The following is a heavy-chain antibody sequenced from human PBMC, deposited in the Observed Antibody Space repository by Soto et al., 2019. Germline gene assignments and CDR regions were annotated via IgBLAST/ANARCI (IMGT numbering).Heavy chain of an antibody. V-gene: IGHV4-4*02. J-gene: IGHJ6*02. Sequence: QVQLQESDPGLVKPSGPLSLTCAVSGGSITSGHWWGWVRQPPGKGLERIGEVYHGGITNYNSARRSRHTILVDETNSQLSLRLISVTAADTAVYYCARGTLWFARVTLWFGVHNYGLDVWGQGTTVTVSS. D-gene: IGHD3-10*01. CDR2: VYHGGIT. CDR1: GGSITSGHW. CDR3: ARGTLWFARVTLWFGVHNYGLDV.